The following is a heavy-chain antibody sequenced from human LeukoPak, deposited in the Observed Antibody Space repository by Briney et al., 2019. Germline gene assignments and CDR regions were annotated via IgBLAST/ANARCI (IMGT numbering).Heavy chain of an antibody. CDR3: AKDRCSNGIGCYYYYMDL. V-gene: IGHV3-66*02. Sequence: GVSLRLSCTASVFTFSHYYMNWLRQAPGKELEWVSVIYTGGGRYYAGSVRGRFTISRDTSKNMVFLQMNSLRAEDTAVYYCAKDRCSNGIGCYYYYMDLWGKGTTVTISS. D-gene: IGHD2-8*01. CDR1: VFTFSHYY. CDR2: IYTGGGR. J-gene: IGHJ6*03.